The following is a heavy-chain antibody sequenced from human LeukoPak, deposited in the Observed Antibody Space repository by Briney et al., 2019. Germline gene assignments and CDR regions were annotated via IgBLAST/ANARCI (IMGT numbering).Heavy chain of an antibody. CDR2: ISSSSSNI. V-gene: IGHV3-21*01. J-gene: IGHJ4*02. D-gene: IGHD6-19*01. CDR1: GFTFSSYR. Sequence: GGSLRLSCAASGFTFSSYRMNWVRQAPGKGLEWVSSISSSSSNIYYADSVKGRFTISRDNAKNSLYLQMNSLRAEDTAVYYWARDIPHSSGWYYWGQGTLVTVSS. CDR3: ARDIPHSSGWYY.